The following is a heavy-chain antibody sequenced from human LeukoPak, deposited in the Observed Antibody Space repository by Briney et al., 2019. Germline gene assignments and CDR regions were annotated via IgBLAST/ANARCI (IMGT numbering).Heavy chain of an antibody. J-gene: IGHJ5*02. CDR3: ARAKPQGSWFDP. CDR1: GGSFSGYY. V-gene: IGHV4-34*01. CDR2: INHSGST. Sequence: PSETLSLTCAVYGGSFSGYYWSWIRQPPGKGLEWIGEINHSGSTNYNPSLKSRVTISVDTSKNQFSLKLSSVTAADTAVYYCARAKPQGSWFDPWGQGTLVTVSS.